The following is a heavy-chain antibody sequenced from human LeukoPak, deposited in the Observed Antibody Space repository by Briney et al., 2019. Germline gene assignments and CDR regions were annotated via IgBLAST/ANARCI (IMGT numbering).Heavy chain of an antibody. CDR3: ARDQLRVAAAANWFDP. D-gene: IGHD6-13*01. CDR2: FDPEDGEI. CDR1: GYTLTQLS. J-gene: IGHJ5*02. V-gene: IGHV1-24*01. Sequence: EASVKVSCKVSGYTLTQLSMHWVRQAPGKGLEWMGGFDPEDGEIIYAQKFQGRVTMTEDTSADTAYMELSSLRSEDTAVYYCARDQLRVAAAANWFDPWGQGTLVTVSS.